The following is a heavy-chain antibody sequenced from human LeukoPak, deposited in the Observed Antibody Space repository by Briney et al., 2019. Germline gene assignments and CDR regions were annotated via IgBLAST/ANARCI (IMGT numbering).Heavy chain of an antibody. V-gene: IGHV3-30*19. Sequence: QPGGSLRLSCAASGFTFSSYGMHWVRQAPGKGLEWVAVIWYDGSNKYYADSVKGRFTISRDNSKNTLYLQMNSLRAEDTAVYYCARERIWGYDYGDYRSYYFDYWGQGTLVTVSS. D-gene: IGHD4-17*01. CDR2: IWYDGSNK. CDR3: ARERIWGYDYGDYRSYYFDY. J-gene: IGHJ4*02. CDR1: GFTFSSYG.